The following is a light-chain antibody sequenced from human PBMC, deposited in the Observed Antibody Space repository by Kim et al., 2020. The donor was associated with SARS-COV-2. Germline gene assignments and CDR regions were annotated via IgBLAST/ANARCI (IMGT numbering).Light chain of an antibody. Sequence: EIVLTQSPGTLSLSPGERATLSCRASQSVSSSYLAWYQQKPGQAPRLLIYGASSRATGIPDSFSGSGSGTDFTLTISRLEPEDFAVYYCQQYGSSPQTFGQGTKVDI. J-gene: IGKJ1*01. V-gene: IGKV3-20*01. CDR2: GAS. CDR1: QSVSSSY. CDR3: QQYGSSPQT.